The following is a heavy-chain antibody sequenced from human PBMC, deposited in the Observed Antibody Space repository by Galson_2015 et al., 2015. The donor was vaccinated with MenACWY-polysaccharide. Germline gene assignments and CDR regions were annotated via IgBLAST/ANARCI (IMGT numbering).Heavy chain of an antibody. CDR3: TRDRPLDY. Sequence: SLRLSCATSGFIFADYAMAWFRQAPGKGLEWKGFIRTNADGGATNYAASVRGRFTISRDDSRSIAYLEMNSLITEDTAVYFCTRDRPLDYWGQGTLVSVSS. CDR2: IRTNADGGAT. V-gene: IGHV3-49*03. CDR1: GFIFADYA. J-gene: IGHJ4*02.